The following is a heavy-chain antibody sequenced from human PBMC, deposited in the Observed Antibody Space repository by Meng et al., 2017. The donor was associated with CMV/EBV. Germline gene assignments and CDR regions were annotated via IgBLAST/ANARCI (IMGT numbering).Heavy chain of an antibody. CDR3: ALARPTSPISGLGMDV. V-gene: IGHV3-13*01. D-gene: IGHD3-16*01. J-gene: IGHJ6*02. CDR2: IGTAGDT. Sequence: GESLKISCAASGFTFSSYDMHWVRQATGKGLEWVSAIGTAGDTYYPGSVKGRFTISRDNSKNSLYLQMNSLRAEDTAVYYCALARPTSPISGLGMDVWGQGTTVTVSS. CDR1: GFTFSSYD.